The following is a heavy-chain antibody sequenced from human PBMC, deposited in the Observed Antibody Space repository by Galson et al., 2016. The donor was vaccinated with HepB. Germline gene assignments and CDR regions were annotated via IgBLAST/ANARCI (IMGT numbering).Heavy chain of an antibody. Sequence: SETLSLTCIVSGRSISSYHWTWIRQSPEKGLEWIGNMHYSGSTNYNPSLKSRVTISGDTSKNQFSLKLTSVTAADTAVYYCAGAASTGLIRDWGQGTLVTVSS. J-gene: IGHJ4*02. CDR1: GRSISSYH. D-gene: IGHD3-22*01. CDR3: AGAASTGLIRD. CDR2: MHYSGST. V-gene: IGHV4-59*13.